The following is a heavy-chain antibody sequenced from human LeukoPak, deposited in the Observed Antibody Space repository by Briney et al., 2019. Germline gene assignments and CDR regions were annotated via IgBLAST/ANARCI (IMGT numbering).Heavy chain of an antibody. V-gene: IGHV4-34*01. CDR2: INHSGST. J-gene: IGHJ4*02. D-gene: IGHD3-10*01. CDR3: ARAPMAEYYFDY. Sequence: SETLSLTCAVYGGSFSGYYWSWIRQPPGKGLEWIGEINHSGSTNYNPSLKSRVTISVDTSKNQFSLKLSSVPAADTAVYYCARAPMAEYYFDYWGQGTLVTVSS. CDR1: GGSFSGYY.